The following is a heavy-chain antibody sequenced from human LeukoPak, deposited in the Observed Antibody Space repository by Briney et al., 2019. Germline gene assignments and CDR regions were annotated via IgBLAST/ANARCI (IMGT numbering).Heavy chain of an antibody. Sequence: GGSLRLSCGVSGFSISNYAMHWVRQAPGEGLEWVANINADGSLKKYVESVKGRFTISRDNGKSSLYLQMNSLRAEETAVYYCARVAYLDEGMDVWGKGTTVTVSS. CDR1: GFSISNYA. V-gene: IGHV3-7*01. CDR3: ARVAYLDEGMDV. CDR2: INADGSLK. J-gene: IGHJ6*03.